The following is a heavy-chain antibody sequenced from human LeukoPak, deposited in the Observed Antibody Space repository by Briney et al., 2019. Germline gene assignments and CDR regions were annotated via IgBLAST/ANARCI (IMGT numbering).Heavy chain of an antibody. Sequence: GGSLRLSCAASGFTFSSYSMNWVRQAPGKGLEWVSYISSSSSTIYYADSVKGRFTISRDNSKNTLYLQMNSLRVEDTAVYYCAKHRGSYGDFIFLDFWGQGTLVTVSS. J-gene: IGHJ4*02. CDR3: AKHRGSYGDFIFLDF. CDR2: ISSSSSTI. V-gene: IGHV3-48*01. CDR1: GFTFSSYS. D-gene: IGHD2-21*02.